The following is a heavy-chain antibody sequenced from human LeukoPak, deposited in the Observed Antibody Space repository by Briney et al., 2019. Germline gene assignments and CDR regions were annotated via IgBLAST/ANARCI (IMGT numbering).Heavy chain of an antibody. Sequence: SETLPLTCTVSGGSITSYYWSWIRQPPGKGLEWIGEINHSGSTNYNPSLKSRVTISVDTSKNQFSLKLSSVTAADTAVYYCASTMVRGVIRPYYYYYMDVWGKGTTVTVSS. CDR1: GGSITSYY. J-gene: IGHJ6*03. V-gene: IGHV4-34*01. D-gene: IGHD3-10*01. CDR3: ASTMVRGVIRPYYYYYMDV. CDR2: INHSGST.